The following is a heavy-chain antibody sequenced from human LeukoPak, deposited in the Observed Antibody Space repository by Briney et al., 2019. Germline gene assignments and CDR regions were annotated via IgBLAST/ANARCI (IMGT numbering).Heavy chain of an antibody. Sequence: GESLKISCKGSGYSFTSYWIGWVRQMPGKGLEWMGIIYPGDSDTRYSPSFQGQVTISADKSISTAYLQWSSLKASDTAVYYCARHSQKTDFWSGYSYWFDPWGQGTLVTVSS. CDR3: ARHSQKTDFWSGYSYWFDP. CDR1: GYSFTSYW. D-gene: IGHD3-3*01. V-gene: IGHV5-51*01. J-gene: IGHJ5*02. CDR2: IYPGDSDT.